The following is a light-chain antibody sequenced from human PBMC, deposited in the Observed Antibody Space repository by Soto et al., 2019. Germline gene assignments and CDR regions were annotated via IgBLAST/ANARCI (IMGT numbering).Light chain of an antibody. J-gene: IGKJ1*01. CDR2: GAS. CDR3: QQYNYWPGT. CDR1: QSVSSK. Sequence: EIVMTQSPSTLAVSPGEGATLSCRSSQSVSSKLAWYQQKPGQAPRLLIYGASTRATGIPARFSGSGSGTEFTLTISSLQSEDFAVYYCQQYNYWPGTFGQGTKVDIK. V-gene: IGKV3-15*01.